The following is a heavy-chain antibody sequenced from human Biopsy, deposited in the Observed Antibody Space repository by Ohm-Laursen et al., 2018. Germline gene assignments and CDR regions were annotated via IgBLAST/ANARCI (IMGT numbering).Heavy chain of an antibody. CDR3: ARHPTGFWFDP. CDR2: IYNTEST. CDR1: GGSISSSTPYF. J-gene: IGHJ5*02. V-gene: IGHV4-39*01. Sequence: GTLSLTCTVSGGSISSSTPYFWAWLSQPPGKGLVCIGSIYNTESTFYNPSLKSQVTISVDTSTNQFSMKVSLVTAADTALYFCARHPTGFWFDPWGQGTLVTVSS.